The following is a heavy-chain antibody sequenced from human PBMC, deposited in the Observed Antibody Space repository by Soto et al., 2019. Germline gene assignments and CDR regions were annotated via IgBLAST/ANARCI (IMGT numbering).Heavy chain of an antibody. V-gene: IGHV4-59*01. D-gene: IGHD3-10*01. Sequence: SETLSLTCTVSGASISSYSWSWIRQPPGKGLEWIGYIYYNGSPNYNPSLNSRATISSDTSKNQLSLKLSSVTAADTAVYYCARAPRGNYGYPSYFDYWGQGTLVTVSS. J-gene: IGHJ4*02. CDR2: IYYNGSP. CDR1: GASISSYS. CDR3: ARAPRGNYGYPSYFDY.